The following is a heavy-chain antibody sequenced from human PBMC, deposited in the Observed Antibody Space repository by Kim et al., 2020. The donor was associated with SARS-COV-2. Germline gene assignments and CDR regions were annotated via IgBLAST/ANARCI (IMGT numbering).Heavy chain of an antibody. CDR3: AKDYYWGGPDIVVVPAAVDY. D-gene: IGHD2-2*01. J-gene: IGHJ4*02. CDR2: IWYDGSNK. CDR1: GFTFSSYG. V-gene: IGHV3-33*06. Sequence: GGSLRLSCAASGFTFSSYGMHWVRQAPGKGLEWVAVIWYDGSNKYYADSVKGRFTISRDNSKNTLYLQMNSLRAEDTAVYYCAKDYYWGGPDIVVVPAAVDYWGQGTLVTVSS.